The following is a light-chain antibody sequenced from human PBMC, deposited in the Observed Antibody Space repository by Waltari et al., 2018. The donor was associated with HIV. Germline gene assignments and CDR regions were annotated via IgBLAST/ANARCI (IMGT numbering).Light chain of an antibody. CDR2: NTN. CDR3: GTWDNSLRAGV. J-gene: IGLJ2*01. CDR1: SFNIGSNY. V-gene: IGLV1-51*01. Sequence: QAVLTQPPSVSAAPGQKVSISCSGNSFNIGSNYVSWYQQLPGRAPKLLIYNTNERPAGIPDRCSGSVSDPSATLGITGLQTGDEADYYCGTWDNSLRAGVFGGGTKLTVL.